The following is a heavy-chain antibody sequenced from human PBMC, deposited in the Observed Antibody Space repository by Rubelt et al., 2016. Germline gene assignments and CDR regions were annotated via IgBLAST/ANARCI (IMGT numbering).Heavy chain of an antibody. CDR3: ARHRLLIVYARYSYYGMDV. V-gene: IGHV4-34*01. J-gene: IGHJ6*02. CDR1: GGSFSGYY. CDR2: INHSGST. Sequence: QVQLQQWGAGLLKPSETLSLTCAVYGGSFSGYYWSWIRQPPGKGLEWIGEINHSGSTNYNPSLKSRVTISFDTSKTPFSLKLSSVTAADTAVYYCARHRLLIVYARYSYYGMDVWGQGTTVTVSS. D-gene: IGHD2-8*01.